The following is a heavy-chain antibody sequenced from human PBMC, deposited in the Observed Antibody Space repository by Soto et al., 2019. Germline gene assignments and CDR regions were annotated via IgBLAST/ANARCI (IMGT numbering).Heavy chain of an antibody. CDR1: GGSISSYF. D-gene: IGHD6-19*01. CDR2: IYYSGST. V-gene: IGHV4-59*08. CDR3: ARLQYNSGWDGEWYFFDY. Sequence: QVQLQESGPGLVKPSETLSLTCAVSGGSISSYFWSWIRQPPGKGLEWIGYIYYSGSTKYNPSLKSRFTISVDTSKNQFSLKLNSVTAADTAVYYCARLQYNSGWDGEWYFFDYWGQGTLVTVSS. J-gene: IGHJ4*02.